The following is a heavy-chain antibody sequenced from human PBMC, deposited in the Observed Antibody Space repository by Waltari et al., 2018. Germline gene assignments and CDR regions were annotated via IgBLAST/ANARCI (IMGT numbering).Heavy chain of an antibody. CDR1: GFTVSNNY. V-gene: IGHV3-53*01. J-gene: IGHJ4*02. CDR3: ARGAPRD. CDR2: IYSGVTT. Sequence: EVQLVESGGGLMQPGGSLILSWAASGFTVSNNYMGWVRQAPGKGLEWVSVIYSGVTTHYADSVKGRFTISRDNSKNTLYLQMNSLRAEDTAVYYCARGAPRDWGQGTLVTVSS.